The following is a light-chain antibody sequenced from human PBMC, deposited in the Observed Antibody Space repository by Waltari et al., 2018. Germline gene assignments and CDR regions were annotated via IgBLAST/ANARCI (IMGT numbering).Light chain of an antibody. CDR1: GSDVGNYDY. J-gene: IGLJ3*02. CDR3: SSYAGSHYWV. CDR2: ELS. Sequence: QSALTQPPAASGSPAQSVTISCTGTGSDVGNYDYVSWYQQHPGKAPKLMIYELSKWPSGVPDRFSGSKSGNTASLTVSGLQAEDEADYYCSSYAGSHYWVFGGGTKLTVL. V-gene: IGLV2-8*01.